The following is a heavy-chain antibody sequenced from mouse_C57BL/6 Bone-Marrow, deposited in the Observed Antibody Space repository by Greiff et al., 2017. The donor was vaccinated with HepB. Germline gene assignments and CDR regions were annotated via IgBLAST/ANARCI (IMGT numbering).Heavy chain of an antibody. Sequence: VQLQQSGAELVRPGASVKLSCTASGFNIKDDYMHWVKQRPEQGLEWIGWIDPENGDTEYASKFQGKATITADTSSNTADLQLSSLTSEDTAVYYCTPYYYGISYWGQGTTLTVSS. V-gene: IGHV14-4*01. J-gene: IGHJ2*01. CDR1: GFNIKDDY. D-gene: IGHD1-1*01. CDR3: TPYYYGISY. CDR2: IDPENGDT.